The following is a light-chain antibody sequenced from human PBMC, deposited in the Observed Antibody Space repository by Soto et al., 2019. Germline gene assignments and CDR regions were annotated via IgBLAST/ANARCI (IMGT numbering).Light chain of an antibody. V-gene: IGKV3-11*01. CDR2: DAS. Sequence: EIVLTQSPATLSLSPGERATLSCRASQSVSSYLAWYQQKPGQAPRLLIYDASNRATGIPARFSGSGSGTDLTLTNRSLGPEDFAVYYWQQRSNWPPEVTFGGGTKVEIK. CDR3: QQRSNWPPEVT. J-gene: IGKJ4*01. CDR1: QSVSSY.